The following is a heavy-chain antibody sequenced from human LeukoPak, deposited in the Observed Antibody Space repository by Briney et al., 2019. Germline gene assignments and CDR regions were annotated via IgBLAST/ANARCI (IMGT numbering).Heavy chain of an antibody. J-gene: IGHJ6*02. Sequence: PSETLSLTCSVSGVSISSYYWTWIRQPPGKGLEWIGYIYYSGSTNYNPSLKSRVTISVDTSKTQFSLKLSSVTAADTAVYYCAGSPTRYSSSSGYYYYTMDVWGPGTTVTVS. CDR3: AGSPTRYSSSSGYYYYTMDV. V-gene: IGHV4-59*01. CDR1: GVSISSYY. D-gene: IGHD6-6*01. CDR2: IYYSGST.